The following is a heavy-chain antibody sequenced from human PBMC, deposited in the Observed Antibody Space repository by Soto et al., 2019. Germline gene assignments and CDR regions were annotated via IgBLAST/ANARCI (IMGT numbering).Heavy chain of an antibody. CDR1: GFTFGDYA. J-gene: IGHJ6*03. D-gene: IGHD6-13*01. Sequence: GGSLRLSCTASGFTFGDYAMSWFRQAPGKGLEWVGFIRSKAYGGTTEYAASVKGRFTISRDDSKSIAYLQMNSLKTEDTAVYYCTRDLSSSWYEGGYYYYYYMDVWGKGTTVTVSS. V-gene: IGHV3-49*03. CDR2: IRSKAYGGTT. CDR3: TRDLSSSWYEGGYYYYYYMDV.